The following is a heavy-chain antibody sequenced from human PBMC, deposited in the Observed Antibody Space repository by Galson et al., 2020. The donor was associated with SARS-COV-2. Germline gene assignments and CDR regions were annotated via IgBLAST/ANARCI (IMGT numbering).Heavy chain of an antibody. Sequence: ETSETLSLTCTVSGGSISSGDYYWSWIRQPPGKGLEWIGYIYYSGSTYYNPSLKSRVTISVDTYKNQFSLKLSSVTAADTAVYYCASDPGDIVATGDDAMDVWGQGTTVTVSS. J-gene: IGHJ6*02. CDR2: IYYSGST. CDR3: ASDPGDIVATGDDAMDV. CDR1: GGSISSGDYY. D-gene: IGHD5-12*01. V-gene: IGHV4-30-4*01.